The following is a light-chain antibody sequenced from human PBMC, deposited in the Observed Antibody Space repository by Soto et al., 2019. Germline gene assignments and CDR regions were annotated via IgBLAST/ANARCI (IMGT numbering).Light chain of an antibody. J-gene: IGLJ3*02. CDR3: QTWVTGPPWV. CDR2: LNSDGSH. CDR1: SGHSTYA. V-gene: IGLV4-69*01. Sequence: QSVLTQSPSASASLGASVKLTCTLSSGHSTYAIAWHQQRPEKGPRYLMKLNSDGSHNKGDGIPDHFSGSSSGAERYLTISSLQSEDEADYYCQTWVTGPPWVFGGGTKLTVL.